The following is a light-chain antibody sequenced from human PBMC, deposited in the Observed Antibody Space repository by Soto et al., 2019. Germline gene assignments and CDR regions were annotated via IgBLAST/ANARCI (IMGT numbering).Light chain of an antibody. J-gene: IGKJ4*01. CDR1: QSVLYSSNNKNY. CDR3: QQYYSTPPVLT. Sequence: DIVMTQSPDSLAVSLGGRATINCKSSQSVLYSSNNKNYLAWYQQKPGQPPKLLIYWASTRESGVPDRFSGSGSGTDFTLTISSLQAEDVAVYYCQQYYSTPPVLTFGGGTKVEIK. V-gene: IGKV4-1*01. CDR2: WAS.